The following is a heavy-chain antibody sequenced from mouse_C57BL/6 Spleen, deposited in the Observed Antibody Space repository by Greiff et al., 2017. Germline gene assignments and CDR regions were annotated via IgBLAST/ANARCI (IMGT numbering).Heavy chain of an antibody. J-gene: IGHJ2*01. CDR3: ARGAVVATGDYFDY. CDR1: GYTFTSYG. CDR2: IYPRSGNT. D-gene: IGHD1-1*01. Sequence: QVQLKQSGAELARPGASVKLSCKASGYTFTSYGISWVKQRTGQGLEWIGEIYPRSGNTYYNEKFKGKATLTADKSSSTAYMELRSLTSEDSAVYFCARGAVVATGDYFDYWGQGTTLTVSS. V-gene: IGHV1-81*01.